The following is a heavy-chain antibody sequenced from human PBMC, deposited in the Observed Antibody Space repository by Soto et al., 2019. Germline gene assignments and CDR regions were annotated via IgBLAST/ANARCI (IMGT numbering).Heavy chain of an antibody. J-gene: IGHJ6*02. D-gene: IGHD3-9*01. CDR1: GVTCGDYA. CDR2: IRSKAYGGTT. CDR3: TRAGEYYDILTGYRYYGMDV. V-gene: IGHV3-49*03. Sequence: GGSLRHSCTASGVTCGDYAMSWFRQATGKGLEWVGFIRSKAYGGTTEYAASVKGRFTISRDDSKSIAYLQMNSLKTEDTAVYYCTRAGEYYDILTGYRYYGMDVWGQGTTVTVSS.